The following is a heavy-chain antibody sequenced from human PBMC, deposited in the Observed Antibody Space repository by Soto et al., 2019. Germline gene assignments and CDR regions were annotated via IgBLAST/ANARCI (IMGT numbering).Heavy chain of an antibody. D-gene: IGHD2-15*01. CDR2: IEPSGGGT. CDR3: ARDRVDCSGGNCCSSVEDT. J-gene: IGHJ5*02. Sequence: QVQLVQSGAEVKKPGASVKVSCKASGYTFTSYYMHWVRQAPGQGLEWMGLIEPSGGGTSYAQKVQGRLNMTSDTSTSTVYMELRSLRSEDTAVYYCARDRVDCSGGNCCSSVEDTWGQGTLVTVSS. CDR1: GYTFTSYY. V-gene: IGHV1-46*01.